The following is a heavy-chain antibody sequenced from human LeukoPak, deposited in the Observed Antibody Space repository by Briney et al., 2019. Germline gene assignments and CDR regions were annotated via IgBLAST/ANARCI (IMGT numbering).Heavy chain of an antibody. D-gene: IGHD3-10*01. V-gene: IGHV3-23*01. CDR2: LSANGGST. CDR3: ARGRLPYYYGSGSYYNEGVPGDY. CDR1: GFTLTSYA. Sequence: PGGSLRLSCAASGFTLTSYAMIWVRQAPGKGLEWVSALSANGGSTYYADSVKGRFTISRDNSKNTLYLQMNSLRSEDTAVYYCARGRLPYYYGSGSYYNEGVPGDYWGQGTLVTVSS. J-gene: IGHJ4*02.